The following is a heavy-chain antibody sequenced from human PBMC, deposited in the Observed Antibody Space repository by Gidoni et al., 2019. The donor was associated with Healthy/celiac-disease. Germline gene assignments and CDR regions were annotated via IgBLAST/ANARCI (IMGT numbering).Heavy chain of an antibody. J-gene: IGHJ4*02. CDR1: GFTFSSYS. V-gene: IGHV3-21*01. CDR2: ISSSSSYI. D-gene: IGHD4-17*01. CDR3: AREGDYGDYVPFDY. Sequence: EVQLVESGGGLVKPGGSLRLSCAASGFTFSSYSMNWVRQAPGKGLEWVSSISSSSSYIYYADSVKGRFTISRDNAKNSLYLQMNSLRAEDTAVYYCAREGDYGDYVPFDYWGQGTLVTVSS.